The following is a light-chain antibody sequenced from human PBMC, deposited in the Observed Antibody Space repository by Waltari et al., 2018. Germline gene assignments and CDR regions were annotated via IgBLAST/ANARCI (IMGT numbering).Light chain of an antibody. J-gene: IGKJ4*01. CDR1: QSVGTY. CDR3: QQRRNWPLT. CDR2: DAS. Sequence: EIVFTQSPAILSFSPGDRATLSCRASQSVGTYLAWYQQRPGQSPRLLIYDASYKATGIPARFSGSGSETDFTLTISSLQPEDFAVYYCQQRRNWPLTFGGGTRVQI. V-gene: IGKV3-11*01.